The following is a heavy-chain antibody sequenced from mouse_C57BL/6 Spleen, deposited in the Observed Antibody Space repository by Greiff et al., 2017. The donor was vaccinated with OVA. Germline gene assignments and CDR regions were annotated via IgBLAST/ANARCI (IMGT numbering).Heavy chain of an antibody. D-gene: IGHD2-2*01. CDR1: GYTFTSYD. CDR2: IYPRDGST. CDR3: ARSGAMVTRGEYFDY. J-gene: IGHJ2*01. V-gene: IGHV1-85*01. Sequence: VKLQESGPELVKPGASVKLSCKASGYTFTSYDINWVKQRPGQGLEWIGWIYPRDGSTKYNEKFKGKATLTVDTSSSTAYMELHSLTSEDSAVYFCARSGAMVTRGEYFDYWGQGTTLTVSS.